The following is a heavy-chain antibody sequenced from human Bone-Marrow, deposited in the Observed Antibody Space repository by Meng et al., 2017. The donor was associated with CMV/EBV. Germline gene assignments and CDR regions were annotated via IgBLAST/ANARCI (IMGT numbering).Heavy chain of an antibody. Sequence: ASVKVSCKASGYTFTGYYMHWVRQAPGQGLEWMGWINPNSGGTNYAQKFQGRVTMTRDTSISTAYMELSRLRSDDTAVYYCARGSPKYSSSWYYFDYWGQRTLVTVSS. CDR1: GYTFTGYY. CDR2: INPNSGGT. J-gene: IGHJ4*02. V-gene: IGHV1-2*02. D-gene: IGHD6-13*01. CDR3: ARGSPKYSSSWYYFDY.